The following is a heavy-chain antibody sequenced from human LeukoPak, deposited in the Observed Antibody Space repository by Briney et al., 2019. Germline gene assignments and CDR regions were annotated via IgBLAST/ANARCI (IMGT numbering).Heavy chain of an antibody. D-gene: IGHD6-13*01. CDR1: GFTFSSYA. CDR2: ISGSGGST. Sequence: GGSLRLSCAASGFTFSSYAMSWVRQAPGKGLEWVSAISGSGGSTYYADSVKGRLTISRDNSKNTLYLQMNSLRAEDTAVYYCAKREGYSSSAGYYYYMDVWGKGTTVTVSS. J-gene: IGHJ6*03. CDR3: AKREGYSSSAGYYYYMDV. V-gene: IGHV3-23*01.